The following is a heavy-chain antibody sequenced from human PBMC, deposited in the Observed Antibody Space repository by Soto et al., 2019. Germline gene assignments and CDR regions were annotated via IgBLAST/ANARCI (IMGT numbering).Heavy chain of an antibody. CDR2: ISYDGSNK. D-gene: IGHD6-13*01. CDR1: GFTFSSYG. Sequence: GGSLRLSCAASGFTFSSYGMHWVRQAPGKGLEWVAVISYDGSNKYYADSVKGRFTISRDNSKNTLYLQMNSLRAEDTAVYYCAKDPEWQQLDYYFDYWGQGTRVTVSS. J-gene: IGHJ4*02. CDR3: AKDPEWQQLDYYFDY. V-gene: IGHV3-30*18.